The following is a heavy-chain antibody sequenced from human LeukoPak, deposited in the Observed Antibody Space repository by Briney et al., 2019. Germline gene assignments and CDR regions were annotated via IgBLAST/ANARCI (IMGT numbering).Heavy chain of an antibody. CDR2: IFSSGTT. CDR3: GGFEAAAGLDY. J-gene: IGHJ4*02. Sequence: GGSLRLSCAASGFTVSTNFLNWVRQAPGKGLEWVSVIFSSGTTYYADSVKGRFTISRDESKNTLYLQMNSLRAEDTAVYYCGGFEAAAGLDYWGQGILVTVSS. V-gene: IGHV3-53*01. D-gene: IGHD6-13*01. CDR1: GFTVSTNF.